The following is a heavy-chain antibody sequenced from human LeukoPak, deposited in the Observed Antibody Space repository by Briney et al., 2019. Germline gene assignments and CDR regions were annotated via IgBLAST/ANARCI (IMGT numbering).Heavy chain of an antibody. D-gene: IGHD4-17*01. CDR2: ISAYNGNT. CDR3: ARDERDYGDQTVPNWFDP. V-gene: IGHV1-18*01. CDR1: GYTFTSYG. J-gene: IGHJ5*02. Sequence: ASVKVSCKASGYTFTSYGISWVRQAPGQGLEWMGWISAYNGNTNYAQKLQGRVTMTTDTSTSTAYMELRSLRSDDTAVYYCARDERDYGDQTVPNWFDPWGQGTLDTVSS.